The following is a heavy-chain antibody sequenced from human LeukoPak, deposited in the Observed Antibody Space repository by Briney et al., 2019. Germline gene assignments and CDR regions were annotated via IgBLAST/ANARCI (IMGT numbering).Heavy chain of an antibody. CDR3: ASPPPHSSGYYSMYYFDY. CDR2: ISGSGGGT. CDR1: GLTFSTYA. V-gene: IGHV3-23*01. Sequence: GGSLRLSCAASGLTFSTYAMSWVRQAPGKGVEGLSNISGSGGGTYSADSVKGRFTISRDNSKNTLYLQMNSMRAEDTAVYYCASPPPHSSGYYSMYYFDYWRQGTLVTVSS. J-gene: IGHJ4*02. D-gene: IGHD3-22*01.